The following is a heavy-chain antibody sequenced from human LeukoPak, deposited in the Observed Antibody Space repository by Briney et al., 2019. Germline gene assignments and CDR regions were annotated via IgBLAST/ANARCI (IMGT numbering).Heavy chain of an antibody. Sequence: ASVKVSCKASGYTFTSYAMHWVRQAPGQRLEWMGWINAGNGNTKYSQKFQGRVTITRDTSASTAYMELSSLRSEDTAVYYCAPERLWFGTGFDPWGQGTLVTVSS. D-gene: IGHD3-10*01. CDR1: GYTFTSYA. J-gene: IGHJ5*02. V-gene: IGHV1-3*01. CDR3: APERLWFGTGFDP. CDR2: INAGNGNT.